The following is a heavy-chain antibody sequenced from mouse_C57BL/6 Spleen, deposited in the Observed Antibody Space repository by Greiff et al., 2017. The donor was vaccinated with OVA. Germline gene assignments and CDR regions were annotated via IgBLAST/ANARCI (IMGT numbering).Heavy chain of an antibody. CDR3: ARSGYDYDEAYWYFDV. D-gene: IGHD2-4*01. J-gene: IGHJ1*03. Sequence: EVQLQQSGPELVKPGASVKMSCKASGYTFTDYNMHWVKQSHGKSLEWIGYINPNNGGTSYNQKFKGKATLTVNKSSSTAYMELRSLTSEDSAVYYCARSGYDYDEAYWYFDVWGTGTTVTVSS. V-gene: IGHV1-22*01. CDR2: INPNNGGT. CDR1: GYTFTDYN.